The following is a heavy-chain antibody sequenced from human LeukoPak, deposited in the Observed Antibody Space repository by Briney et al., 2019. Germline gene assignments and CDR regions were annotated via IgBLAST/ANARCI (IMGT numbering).Heavy chain of an antibody. CDR2: ISFDGSNK. D-gene: IGHD3-22*01. CDR3: ARDDTLGYDSSGYYYVSAFDI. J-gene: IGHJ3*02. Sequence: PGGSLRLSCAASGFTFSSCGMHWVRQAPGKGLEWVAVISFDGSNKYYADSVKGRFTISRDNSKNMLYLQLNSPRAEDTAVFYCARDDTLGYDSSGYYYVSAFDIWGQGTMVTVSS. V-gene: IGHV3-30*03. CDR1: GFTFSSCG.